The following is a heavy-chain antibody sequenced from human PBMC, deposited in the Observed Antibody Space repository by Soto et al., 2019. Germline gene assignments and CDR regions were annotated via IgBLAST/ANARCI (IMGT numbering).Heavy chain of an antibody. CDR1: GFTFSAYA. Sequence: PGGSLRVSCVASGFTFSAYAMTWVRQAPRRGPGWVSSITVGGDVTTYADSVRGRFTISRDNSKNTLYLQMNSLRDEDTAVYYCMRDPNGDYIGAFDSWGQGTLVSVSS. CDR2: ITVGGDVT. V-gene: IGHV3-23*01. D-gene: IGHD4-17*01. CDR3: MRDPNGDYIGAFDS. J-gene: IGHJ3*01.